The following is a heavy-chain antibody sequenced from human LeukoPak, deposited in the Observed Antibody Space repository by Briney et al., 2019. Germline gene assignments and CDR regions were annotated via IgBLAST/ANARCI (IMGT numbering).Heavy chain of an antibody. Sequence: SETLSLTCAVYGGSFSGYYWSWIRQPPGKGLGWIGEINHSGSTNYNPSLKSRVTISVDTSKNQFSLKLSSVTAADTAVYYCAGSGGWFDPWGQGTLVTVSS. CDR3: AGSGGWFDP. CDR2: INHSGST. CDR1: GGSFSGYY. V-gene: IGHV4-34*01. J-gene: IGHJ5*02. D-gene: IGHD2-15*01.